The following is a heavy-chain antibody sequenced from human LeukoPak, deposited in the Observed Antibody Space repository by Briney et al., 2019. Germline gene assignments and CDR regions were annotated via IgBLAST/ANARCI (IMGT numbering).Heavy chain of an antibody. Sequence: SANVSCKASGGTFSSYAISWVRQAPGQGLEWMGGIIPIFGTANYAQKFQGRVTITRDTSASTAYMELSSLRSEDTAVYYCAREMATITDGMDVWGQGTTVTVSS. J-gene: IGHJ6*02. CDR3: AREMATITDGMDV. D-gene: IGHD5-24*01. V-gene: IGHV1-69*05. CDR1: GGTFSSYA. CDR2: IIPIFGTA.